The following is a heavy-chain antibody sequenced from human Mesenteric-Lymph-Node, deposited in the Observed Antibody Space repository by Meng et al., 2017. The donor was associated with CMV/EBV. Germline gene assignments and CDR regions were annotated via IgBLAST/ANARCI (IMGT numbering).Heavy chain of an antibody. CDR3: ARGRWGFDP. Sequence: KVSCKPSGYTFTDYSITWVRQAPGQGLEWMAWISTYNGNTNYVPKLQGRVTVTTDTSTSTVYMELRILRSDDTAIYYCARGRWGFDPWGQGTLVTVSS. CDR1: GYTFTDYS. D-gene: IGHD5-24*01. V-gene: IGHV1-18*04. CDR2: ISTYNGNT. J-gene: IGHJ5*02.